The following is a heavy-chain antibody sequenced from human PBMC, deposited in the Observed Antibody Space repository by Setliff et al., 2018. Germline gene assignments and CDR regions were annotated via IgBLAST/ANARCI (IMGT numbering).Heavy chain of an antibody. CDR3: ATLSKDLNY. D-gene: IGHD3-3*01. Sequence: GGSLRLSCAASGLTLINNGFHWVRQAPGKGLEWVAIIWHDGTNKYYADSVKGRFDISRDGSKNTVYLQMNSLTAEDTAMYYCATLSKDLNYWGQGTLVTVSS. CDR1: GLTLINNG. V-gene: IGHV3-33*01. J-gene: IGHJ4*02. CDR2: IWHDGTNK.